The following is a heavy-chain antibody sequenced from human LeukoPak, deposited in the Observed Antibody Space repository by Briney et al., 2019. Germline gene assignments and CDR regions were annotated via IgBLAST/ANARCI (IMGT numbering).Heavy chain of an antibody. CDR3: ARLYDSSGYYEDY. Sequence: SETLSLTCTVSGGSISSSSYYWGWIRQPPGKGLEWIGSIYYSGSTYYNPSLKSRVTISVDTSKNQFSLKLSSVTAADTAVYYCARLYDSSGYYEDYWGRGTLVTVSS. D-gene: IGHD3-22*01. V-gene: IGHV4-39*01. J-gene: IGHJ4*02. CDR2: IYYSGST. CDR1: GGSISSSSYY.